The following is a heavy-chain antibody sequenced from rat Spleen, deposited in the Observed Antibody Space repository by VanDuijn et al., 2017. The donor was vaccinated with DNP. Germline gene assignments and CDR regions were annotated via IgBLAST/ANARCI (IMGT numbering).Heavy chain of an antibody. CDR1: GFTFSDYY. CDR3: ARPLSNYGGGFAY. J-gene: IGHJ3*01. D-gene: IGHD1-11*01. V-gene: IGHV5-22*01. Sequence: EVQLVESGGGLVQPGRSLKLSCAASGFTFSDYYMAWVRQAPTKGLEWVAYLTYDGGTTFYRDSVKGRFTISRDNAKSTLYLQMNSLRSEDMATYFCARPLSNYGGGFAYWGQGTLVTVSS. CDR2: LTYDGGTT.